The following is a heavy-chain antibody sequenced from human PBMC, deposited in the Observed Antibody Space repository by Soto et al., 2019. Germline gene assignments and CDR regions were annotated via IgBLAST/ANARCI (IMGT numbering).Heavy chain of an antibody. CDR2: IIRIFGTP. V-gene: IGHV1-69*12. Sequence: QVQLVQSGAEVKKPGSSVKVSCKASGGTFSSYAINWVRQAPGQGLGWMGGIIRIFGTPDYAQRFQGRVTITADESTSTAYMELSSLRSEDXXVYXXXRXXSNEYYYYGMDVWGQGTTVTVSS. J-gene: IGHJ6*02. CDR3: XRXXSNEYYYYGMDV. CDR1: GGTFSSYA. D-gene: IGHD4-4*01.